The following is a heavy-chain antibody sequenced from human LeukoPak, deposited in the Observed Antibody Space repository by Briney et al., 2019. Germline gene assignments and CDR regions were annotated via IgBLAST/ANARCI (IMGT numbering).Heavy chain of an antibody. CDR1: GFTFSSYS. V-gene: IGHV3-21*01. CDR2: ISSSSSYI. D-gene: IGHD3-22*01. Sequence: GGSLRPSCAASGFTFSSYSMNWVRQAPGKGLEWVSSISSSSSYIYYADSVKGRFTISRDNAKNSLYLQMNSLRAEDTAVYYCARDRKKNYYDSSGYYWFDPWGQGTLVTVSS. CDR3: ARDRKKNYYDSSGYYWFDP. J-gene: IGHJ5*02.